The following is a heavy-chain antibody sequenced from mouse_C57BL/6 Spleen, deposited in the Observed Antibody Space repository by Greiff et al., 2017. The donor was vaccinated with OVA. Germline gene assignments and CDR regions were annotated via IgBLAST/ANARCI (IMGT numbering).Heavy chain of an antibody. CDR1: GYAFSSSW. D-gene: IGHD2-3*01. V-gene: IGHV1-82*01. CDR2: IYPGDGDT. CDR3: ARYGGYYRFAY. Sequence: QVQLKQSGPELVKPGASVKISCKASGYAFSSSWMNWVKQRPGKGLEWIGRIYPGDGDTNYNGKFKGKATLTADKSSSTAYMQLSSLTTEDSAIYYCARYGGYYRFAYWGQGTLVTVSA. J-gene: IGHJ3*01.